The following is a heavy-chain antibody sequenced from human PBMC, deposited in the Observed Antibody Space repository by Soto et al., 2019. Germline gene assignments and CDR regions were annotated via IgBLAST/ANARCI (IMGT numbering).Heavy chain of an antibody. J-gene: IGHJ3*02. CDR2: INWNGGST. CDR3: ARGLETLRGQWLVHDAFDI. CDR1: GFTFDDYG. Sequence: GGSLRLSCAASGFTFDDYGMSWVRQAPGKGLEWVSGINWNGGSTGYADSVKGRFTISRDNAKNSLYLQMNSLRAEDTALYHCARGLETLRGQWLVHDAFDIWGQGTMVTVSS. D-gene: IGHD6-19*01. V-gene: IGHV3-20*01.